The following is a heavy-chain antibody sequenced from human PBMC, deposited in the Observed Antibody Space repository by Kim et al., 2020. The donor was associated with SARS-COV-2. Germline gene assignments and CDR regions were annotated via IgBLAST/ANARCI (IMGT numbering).Heavy chain of an antibody. J-gene: IGHJ6*03. Sequence: ADSVTGRFTISRDNSKNTLYLQMNSRRAEDTAVYYCARPKYFHPRTAMDVWGKGTTVTVSS. CDR3: ARPKYFHPRTAMDV. V-gene: IGHV3-33*01. D-gene: IGHD3-9*01.